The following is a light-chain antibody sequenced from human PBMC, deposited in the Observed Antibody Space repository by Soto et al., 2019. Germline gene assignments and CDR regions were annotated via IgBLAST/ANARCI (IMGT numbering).Light chain of an antibody. CDR2: EVS. CDR1: SSDVGGYNY. J-gene: IGLJ1*01. CDR3: SSYTVTGTYV. Sequence: QSALTQPASVSGSPGQSITISCTGTSSDVGGYNYVSWYQQHPGKAPKLMIYEVSDRPSGVSNRFSGSKSGNTASLTISGLQAEDEADYYCSSYTVTGTYVFGTATKVTVL. V-gene: IGLV2-14*01.